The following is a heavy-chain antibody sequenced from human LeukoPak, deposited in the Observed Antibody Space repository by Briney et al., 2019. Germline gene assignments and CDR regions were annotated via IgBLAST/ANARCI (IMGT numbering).Heavy chain of an antibody. J-gene: IGHJ3*01. D-gene: IGHD2-2*01. CDR2: ISYDGSHK. CDR1: GFTFSGYG. V-gene: IGHV3-30*18. Sequence: PGGSLRLSCAASGFTFSGYGMHWVRQAPGRGLEWVAVISYDGSHKYYADSVKGRFTISRDNSKNTLYLQMNSLRADDTSVFYCAKKLLPVNAVGGHAFDFWGQGTMLTVSS. CDR3: AKKLLPVNAVGGHAFDF.